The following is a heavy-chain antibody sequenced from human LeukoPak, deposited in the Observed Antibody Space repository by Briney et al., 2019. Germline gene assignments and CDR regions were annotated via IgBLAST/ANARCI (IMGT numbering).Heavy chain of an antibody. CDR2: INAGNGNT. Sequence: ASVKVSCKASGHTFTSYAMHWVRQAPGQRLEWMGWINAGNGNTKYSQKFQGRVTITRDTSASTAYMELSSLRSEDTAVYYCARDHTYGDYLGFDYWGQGTLVTVSS. CDR3: ARDHTYGDYLGFDY. V-gene: IGHV1-3*01. J-gene: IGHJ4*02. CDR1: GHTFTSYA. D-gene: IGHD4-17*01.